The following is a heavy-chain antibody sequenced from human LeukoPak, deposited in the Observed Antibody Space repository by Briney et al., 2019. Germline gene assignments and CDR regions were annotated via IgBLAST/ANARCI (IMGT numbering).Heavy chain of an antibody. V-gene: IGHV3-30*04. Sequence: GRSLRLSCAASGFTFSSYAMHWVRQAPGKGLEWVAVISYDGSNKYYADSVKGRFTISRDNSKNTLYLQMNSLRAEDTAVYYCAKEALFMSGSDYWGQGTLVTVSS. CDR2: ISYDGSNK. CDR1: GFTFSSYA. CDR3: AKEALFMSGSDY. J-gene: IGHJ4*02. D-gene: IGHD1-1*01.